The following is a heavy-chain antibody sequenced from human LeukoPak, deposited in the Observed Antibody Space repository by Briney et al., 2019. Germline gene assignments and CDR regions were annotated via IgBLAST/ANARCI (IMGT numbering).Heavy chain of an antibody. CDR1: GFTFSTYS. CDR3: VRDDALGYCSSTSCYTENWFDP. CDR2: ISGSSDTI. J-gene: IGHJ5*02. V-gene: IGHV3-48*01. Sequence: GGSLRLSCAASGFTFSTYSMNWVRQAPGKGLEWVSYISGSSDTIYYADSVKGRFTISRDNAKHSLYLQMNSLRAEDTAVYYCVRDDALGYCSSTSCYTENWFDPWGQGTLVTVSS. D-gene: IGHD2-2*02.